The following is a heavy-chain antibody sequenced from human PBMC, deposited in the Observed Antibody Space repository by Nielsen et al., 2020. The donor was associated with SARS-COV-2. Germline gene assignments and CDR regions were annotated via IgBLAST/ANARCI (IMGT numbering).Heavy chain of an antibody. Sequence: GGSLRLSCAASGFTFSSYAMSWVRQAPGKGLEWVSAISGSGGSTYYADSVKGRFTISRDNSKNTLYLQMNSLRAEDTAVYYCAKGTNGGDSSGWYFYYYYGMDVWGQGTTVTVSS. CDR1: GFTFSSYA. D-gene: IGHD6-19*01. CDR3: AKGTNGGDSSGWYFYYYYGMDV. CDR2: ISGSGGST. J-gene: IGHJ6*02. V-gene: IGHV3-23*01.